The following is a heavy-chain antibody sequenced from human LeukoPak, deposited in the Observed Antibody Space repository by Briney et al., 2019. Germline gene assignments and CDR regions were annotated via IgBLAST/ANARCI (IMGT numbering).Heavy chain of an antibody. J-gene: IGHJ4*02. CDR3: STDDSSGYRPFDY. D-gene: IGHD3-22*01. CDR1: GFSFSCAW. Sequence: PGGSLRLSCAASGFSFSCAWMSWVRQTPGKGLEWVGLIKSKIDGGTTDYAAPVKGRFTISRDDLKNTVYLQMNSLKAEDTAVYYCSTDDSSGYRPFDYWGQGTLVTVSS. CDR2: IKSKIDGGTT. V-gene: IGHV3-15*01.